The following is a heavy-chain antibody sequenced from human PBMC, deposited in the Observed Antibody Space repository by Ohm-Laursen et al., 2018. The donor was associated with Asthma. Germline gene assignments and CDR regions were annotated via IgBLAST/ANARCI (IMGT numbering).Heavy chain of an antibody. D-gene: IGHD2-15*01. Sequence: SVKVSCKSSGGTFSNYVIGWVRQAPGQGLEWMGGINSVFRTTDYAQKFQGRVTITADESTATVYMELSSLRSDDTALYYCGRKQGSCIVSTCYSLNFWGQGTLVAVSS. CDR2: INSVFRTT. CDR3: GRKQGSCIVSTCYSLNF. V-gene: IGHV1-69*13. J-gene: IGHJ4*02. CDR1: GGTFSNYV.